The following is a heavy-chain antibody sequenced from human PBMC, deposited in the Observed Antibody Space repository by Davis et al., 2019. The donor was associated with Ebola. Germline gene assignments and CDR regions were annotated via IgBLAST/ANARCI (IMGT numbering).Heavy chain of an antibody. Sequence: GESLKISCAASGFTFSSYAMHWVRQAPGKGLEWVAVISYDGSNKYYADSAKGRFTISRDNSKNTLYLQMNSLRAEDTAVYYCARKTAIDYWGQGTLVTVSS. CDR1: GFTFSSYA. CDR2: ISYDGSNK. D-gene: IGHD5-18*01. J-gene: IGHJ4*02. V-gene: IGHV3-30-3*01. CDR3: ARKTAIDY.